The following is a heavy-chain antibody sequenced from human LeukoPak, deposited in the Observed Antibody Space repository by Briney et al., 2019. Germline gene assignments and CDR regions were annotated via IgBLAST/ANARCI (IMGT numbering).Heavy chain of an antibody. D-gene: IGHD6-13*01. CDR2: IYASGNT. CDR1: GGSISSYY. V-gene: IGHV4-4*07. CDR3: ARGRGSSWYYFDY. J-gene: IGHJ4*02. Sequence: SETLSLTCTVSGGSISSYYWSWVRQPAGKGLEWIGRIYASGNTNYNPSLKGRVTMSLDTSKNQFSLNLSSVTAADTAVYYCARGRGSSWYYFDYWGRGTLVTVSS.